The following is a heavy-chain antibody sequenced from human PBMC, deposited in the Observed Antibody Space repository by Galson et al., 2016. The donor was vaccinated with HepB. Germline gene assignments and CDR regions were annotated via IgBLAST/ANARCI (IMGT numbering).Heavy chain of an antibody. V-gene: IGHV3-21*01. CDR2: ISSSSYI. CDR1: GFTFSSYN. Sequence: SLRLSCAASGFTFSSYNMNWVRQAPGKGLEWVSSISSSSYIFYADSVKGRFTISRDNAKNSLYLQMNSLRAEDTAVYYCARQNPTLYYYYYGMDVWGQGTTVTVSS. CDR3: ARQNPTLYYYYYGMDV. J-gene: IGHJ6*02.